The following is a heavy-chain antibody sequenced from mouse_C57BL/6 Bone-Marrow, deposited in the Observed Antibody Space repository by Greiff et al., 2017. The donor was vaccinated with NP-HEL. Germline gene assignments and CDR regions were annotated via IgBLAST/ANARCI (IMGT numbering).Heavy chain of an antibody. V-gene: IGHV1-55*01. J-gene: IGHJ2*01. CDR3: ARYDYGFYYFDY. D-gene: IGHD2-4*01. CDR2: IYPGSGST. Sequence: QVQLKQSGAELVKPGASVKMSCKASGYTFTSYWITWVKQRPGQGLEWIGDIYPGSGSTNYNEKFKSKATLTVDTSSSTAYMQLSSLTSEDSAVYYCARYDYGFYYFDYWGQGTTLTVSS. CDR1: GYTFTSYW.